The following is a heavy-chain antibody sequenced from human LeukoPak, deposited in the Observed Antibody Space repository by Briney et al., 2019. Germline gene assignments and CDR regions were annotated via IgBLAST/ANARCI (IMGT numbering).Heavy chain of an antibody. D-gene: IGHD4-23*01. CDR2: ISWNSGSI. V-gene: IGHV3-9*01. CDR3: AKDIAGGNYYYYMDV. Sequence: GRSLRLSCAASGFTFDDYAMHWVRQAPGKGLERVSGISWNSGSIGYADSVKGRFTISRDNAKNSLYLQMNSPRAEDTALYYCAKDIAGGNYYYYMDVWGKGTTVTVSS. CDR1: GFTFDDYA. J-gene: IGHJ6*03.